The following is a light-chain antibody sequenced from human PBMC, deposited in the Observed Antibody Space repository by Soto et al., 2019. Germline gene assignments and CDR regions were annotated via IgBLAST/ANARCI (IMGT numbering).Light chain of an antibody. CDR2: DVS. J-gene: IGLJ2*01. CDR3: SSYTSSSTLVV. V-gene: IGLV2-14*01. Sequence: QSVLTQPASVSGSPGQSITISCTGTSSDVGGYNYGSWYQQHPGKAPKFMIYDVSNRPSGVSNRFSGSKSGNTASLNISGLQAEDEDDYYGSSYTSSSTLVVFGGGTKLTVL. CDR1: SSDVGGYNY.